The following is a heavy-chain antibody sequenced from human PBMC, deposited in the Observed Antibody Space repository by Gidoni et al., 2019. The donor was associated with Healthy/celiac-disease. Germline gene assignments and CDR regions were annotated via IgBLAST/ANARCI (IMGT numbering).Heavy chain of an antibody. CDR1: GGSISSSSYY. D-gene: IGHD2-15*01. CDR2: IYYSGST. V-gene: IGHV4-39*01. Sequence: QLQLQESGPGLVKPSETLSLTCTVSGGSISSSSYYWGWIRQPPGKGLEWIGSIYYSGSTYYNPSLKSRVTISVDTSKNQFSLKLSSVTAADTAVYYCARHQILPLYCSGGSCKGGFDYWGQGTLVTVSS. J-gene: IGHJ4*02. CDR3: ARHQILPLYCSGGSCKGGFDY.